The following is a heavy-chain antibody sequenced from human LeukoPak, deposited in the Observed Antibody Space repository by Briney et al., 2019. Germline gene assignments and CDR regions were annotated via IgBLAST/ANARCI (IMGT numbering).Heavy chain of an antibody. V-gene: IGHV3-7*03. CDR1: GFTFNSYW. J-gene: IGHJ4*02. CDR3: PRGSFAY. CDR2: IKQDGSEK. Sequence: GGSLRLSCAASGFTFNSYWMSWVRQAPGKGLEWVANIKQDGSEKYYVDSVKGRFTISRDNAKNSLYLQMNSLRAEDTAVYYGPRGSFAYWGKGPLAPSPQ. D-gene: IGHD3-10*01.